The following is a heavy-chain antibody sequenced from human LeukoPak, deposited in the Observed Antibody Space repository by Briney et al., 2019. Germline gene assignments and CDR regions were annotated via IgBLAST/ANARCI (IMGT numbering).Heavy chain of an antibody. J-gene: IGHJ4*02. D-gene: IGHD3-9*01. CDR1: GFTFSSYA. CDR2: ISGSGGST. CDR3: AEDGDTYYDILTALYYFDY. V-gene: IGHV3-23*01. Sequence: GGSLRLSCAASGFTFSSYAMSWVRQAPGKGLKWVSAISGSGGSTYYADSVKGRFTISRDNSKNTLYLQMNSLRAEDTAVYYCAEDGDTYYDILTALYYFDYWGQGTLVTVSS.